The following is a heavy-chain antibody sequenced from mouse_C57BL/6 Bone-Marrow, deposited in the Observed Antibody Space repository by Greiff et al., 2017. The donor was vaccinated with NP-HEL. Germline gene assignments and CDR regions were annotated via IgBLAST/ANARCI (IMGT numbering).Heavy chain of an antibody. CDR3: ARSYGSSTGFAY. CDR2: IYPRSGNT. Sequence: QVQLQQSGAELARPGASVKLSCKASGYTFTSYGISWVKQRTGQGLEWIGEIYPRSGNTYYNEKFKGKSTLTVDKSSSTAYMQLSSLTSEDSAVYYCARSYGSSTGFAYWGQGTLVTVSA. CDR1: GYTFTSYG. J-gene: IGHJ3*01. D-gene: IGHD1-1*01. V-gene: IGHV1-81*01.